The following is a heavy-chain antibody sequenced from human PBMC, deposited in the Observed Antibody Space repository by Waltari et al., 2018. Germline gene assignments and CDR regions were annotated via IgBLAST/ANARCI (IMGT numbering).Heavy chain of an antibody. D-gene: IGHD3-16*02. Sequence: QVQLQQWGAGLLKPSETLSLTCAVYGGSFSGYYWSWLRQPPGTGLEWIGESNHSGSTKYNPSLKSRVTISVDTYKNQFSLKRSSVTAADTAVYYCARGPRITFGGVIVRRDYYYYGMDVWGQGTTVTVSS. CDR1: GGSFSGYY. J-gene: IGHJ6*02. CDR3: ARGPRITFGGVIVRRDYYYYGMDV. CDR2: SNHSGST. V-gene: IGHV4-34*01.